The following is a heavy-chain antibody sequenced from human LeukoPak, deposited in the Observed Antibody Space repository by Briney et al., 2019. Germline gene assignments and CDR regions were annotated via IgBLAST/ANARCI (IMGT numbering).Heavy chain of an antibody. Sequence: GGSLRLSCAASGFTFSSYGMHWVRQAPGKGLQWVAFIRYDGSNKYYADSVKGRFTISRDNSKNTLYLQMNSLRAEDTAVYYCARGHTVTTVYYYYGMDVWGQGTTVTVSS. CDR2: IRYDGSNK. J-gene: IGHJ6*02. CDR1: GFTFSSYG. D-gene: IGHD4-17*01. V-gene: IGHV3-30*02. CDR3: ARGHTVTTVYYYYGMDV.